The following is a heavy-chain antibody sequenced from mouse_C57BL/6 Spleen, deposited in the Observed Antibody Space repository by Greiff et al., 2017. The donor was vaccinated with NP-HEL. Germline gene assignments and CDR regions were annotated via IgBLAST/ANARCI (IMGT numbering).Heavy chain of an antibody. CDR1: GFTFSDYY. J-gene: IGHJ1*03. CDR2: INYDGSST. V-gene: IGHV5-16*01. D-gene: IGHD3-2*02. CDR3: ARNSSGYVGWYFDV. Sequence: EVMLVESEGGLVQPGSSMKLSCTASGFTFSDYYMAWVRQVPEKGLEWVANINYDGSSTYYLDSLKSRFIISRDNAKNILYLQMSSLKSEDTATYYCARNSSGYVGWYFDVWGTGTTVTVSS.